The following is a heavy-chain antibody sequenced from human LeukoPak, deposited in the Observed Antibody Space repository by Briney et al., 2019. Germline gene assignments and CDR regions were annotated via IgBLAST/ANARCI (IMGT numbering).Heavy chain of an antibody. J-gene: IGHJ6*02. V-gene: IGHV3-30-3*01. D-gene: IGHD3-10*01. CDR2: ISHDGSNK. Sequence: GRSLRLSCVASAFTFSRYAMHWVRQAPGKGLEWVTVISHDGSNKYYADSVKGRFTISRDNSKDTVYLQMNSLRTDDTAVYYCSREFSSGDYYYAMDVWGQGTAVTVS. CDR1: AFTFSRYA. CDR3: SREFSSGDYYYAMDV.